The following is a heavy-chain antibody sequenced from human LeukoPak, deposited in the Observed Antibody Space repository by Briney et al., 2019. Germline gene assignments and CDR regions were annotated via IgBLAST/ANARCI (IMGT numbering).Heavy chain of an antibody. CDR2: ISGSGGST. CDR3: ARDLSSSYYFDY. Sequence: QPGGSLRLSCAASRFTFSSYAMSWVRQAPGKGLEWVSAISGSGGSTYYADSVKGRFTISRDNSKNTLYLQMNSLRAEDTAVHYCARDLSSSYYFDYWGQGTLVTVSS. J-gene: IGHJ4*02. V-gene: IGHV3-23*01. D-gene: IGHD6-13*01. CDR1: RFTFSSYA.